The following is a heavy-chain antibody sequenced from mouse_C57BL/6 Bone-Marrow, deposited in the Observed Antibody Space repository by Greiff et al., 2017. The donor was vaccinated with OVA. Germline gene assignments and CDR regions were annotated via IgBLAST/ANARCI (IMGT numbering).Heavy chain of an antibody. D-gene: IGHD2-12*01. J-gene: IGHJ4*01. CDR2: INPSTGGT. Sequence: EVMLVESGPELVKPGASVKISCKASGYSFTGYYMNWVKQSPEKSLEWIGEINPSTGGTTYNQKFKAKATLTVDKSSSTAYMQLKSLTSEDSAVYYCASEGTIRYAMDYWGQGTSVTVSS. CDR1: GYSFTGYY. CDR3: ASEGTIRYAMDY. V-gene: IGHV1-42*01.